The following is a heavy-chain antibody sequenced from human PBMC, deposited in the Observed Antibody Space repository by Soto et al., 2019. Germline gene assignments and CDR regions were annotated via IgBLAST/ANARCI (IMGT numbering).Heavy chain of an antibody. Sequence: PGESLKISCKGSGYSFTSYWIGWVRQMPGKGLEWMGIIYPGDSDTRYSPSFQGQVTISADKSISTAYLQWSSLKASDTAMYYCARQAYYYDSSGYYYDGGYYYYGMDVWGQGTTVTVSS. CDR1: GYSFTSYW. CDR2: IYPGDSDT. D-gene: IGHD3-22*01. V-gene: IGHV5-51*01. CDR3: ARQAYYYDSSGYYYDGGYYYYGMDV. J-gene: IGHJ6*02.